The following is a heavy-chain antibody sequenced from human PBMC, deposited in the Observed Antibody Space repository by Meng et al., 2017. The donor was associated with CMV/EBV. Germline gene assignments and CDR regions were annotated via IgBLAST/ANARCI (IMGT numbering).Heavy chain of an antibody. J-gene: IGHJ6*02. CDR3: ARDNRMATRRDYYYYYGMDV. CDR2: IIPIFGTA. Sequence: SVKVSCKASGGTFSSYAISWVRQAPGQGLERMGGIIPIFGTANYAQKFQGRVTITTDESTSTAYMELSSLRSEDTAVYYCARDNRMATRRDYYYYYGMDVWGQGTTVTVSS. CDR1: GGTFSSYA. D-gene: IGHD5-24*01. V-gene: IGHV1-69*05.